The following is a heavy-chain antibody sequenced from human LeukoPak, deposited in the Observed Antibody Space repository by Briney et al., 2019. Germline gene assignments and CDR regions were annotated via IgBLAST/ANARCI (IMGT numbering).Heavy chain of an antibody. J-gene: IGHJ4*02. Sequence: QTGGSLRLSCTASGLIFRNYAMTWVRQAPRKGLEWVSTISGDGTETFYADSVKGRFTISRDNSKSTHYLQMSSLRAEGTGIYYCAKGGHYSFFDYWGQGTLVTVSS. CDR1: GLIFRNYA. CDR2: ISGDGTET. V-gene: IGHV3-23*01. CDR3: AKGGHYSFFDY. D-gene: IGHD4-11*01.